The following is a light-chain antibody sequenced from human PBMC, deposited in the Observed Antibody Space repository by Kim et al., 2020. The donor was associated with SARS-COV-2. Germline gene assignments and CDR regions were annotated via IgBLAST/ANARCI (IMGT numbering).Light chain of an antibody. V-gene: IGLV3-1*01. Sequence: SVSPGQTASITCSGDKLGDKYACWYQQKPGQSPVLVIYQDSKRPSGIPARFSGSNSGNTATLTISGTQAMDEADYYCQAWDSSTVVLGGGTQLTVL. CDR3: QAWDSSTVV. CDR2: QDS. J-gene: IGLJ2*01. CDR1: KLGDKY.